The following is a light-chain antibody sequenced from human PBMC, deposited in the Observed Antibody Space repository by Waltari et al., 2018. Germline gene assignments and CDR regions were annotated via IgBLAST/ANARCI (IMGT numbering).Light chain of an antibody. CDR3: VLYMGSGISV. CDR1: SGSVSTNYY. J-gene: IGLJ2*01. Sequence: QTVVTQEPSFSVSPGGTVTPTCGLSSGSVSTNYYPSWYQQTPGQAPSTLIYSTSTRSSGVPDRFSGSILGNKAALTITGAQADDESDYYCVLYMGSGISVFGGGTKLTVL. CDR2: STS. V-gene: IGLV8-61*01.